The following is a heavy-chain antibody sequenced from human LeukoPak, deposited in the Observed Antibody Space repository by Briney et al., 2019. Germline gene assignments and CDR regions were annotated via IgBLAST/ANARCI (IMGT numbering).Heavy chain of an antibody. D-gene: IGHD3-10*01. J-gene: IGHJ4*02. Sequence: PSQTLSLTCTVSGGPISSGDYYWSWIRQPPGKGLEWIGYIYYSGSTYYNPSLKSRVTISVDTSKNQFSLKLSSVTAADTAVYYCARVGYYGSGSFDWGQGTLVTVSS. CDR3: ARVGYYGSGSFD. V-gene: IGHV4-30-4*01. CDR1: GGPISSGDYY. CDR2: IYYSGST.